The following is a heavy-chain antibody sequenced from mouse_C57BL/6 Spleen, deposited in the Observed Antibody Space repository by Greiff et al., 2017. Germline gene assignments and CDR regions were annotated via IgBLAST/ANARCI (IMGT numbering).Heavy chain of an antibody. J-gene: IGHJ3*01. CDR1: GYTFTSYG. V-gene: IGHV1-81*01. CDR2: IYPRSGNT. D-gene: IGHD2-4*01. Sequence: VKLMESGAELARPGASVKLSCKASGYTFTSYGISWVKQRTGQGLEWIGEIYPRSGNTYYNEKFKGKATLTADKSSSTAYMELRSLTSEDSAVYFCAREGYDYPFAYWGQGTLVTVSA. CDR3: AREGYDYPFAY.